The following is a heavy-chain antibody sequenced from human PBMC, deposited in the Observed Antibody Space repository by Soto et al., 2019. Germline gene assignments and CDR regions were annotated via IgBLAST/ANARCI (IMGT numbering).Heavy chain of an antibody. J-gene: IGHJ4*02. CDR3: TTDLLGMSSGLPFGVY. CDR2: IRMKTDGGTT. D-gene: IGHD3-16*01. CDR1: GFTFSSAW. V-gene: IGHV3-15*01. Sequence: EVQLVESGGGSVKPGGSLRLSCTASGFTFSSAWMSWGRQAPGKGLEWVGRIRMKTDGGTTDYAAPVKGRSTISRDDSKHTLFIQMNSLKTEATAVYYCTTDLLGMSSGLPFGVYWRPGTLVTVSS.